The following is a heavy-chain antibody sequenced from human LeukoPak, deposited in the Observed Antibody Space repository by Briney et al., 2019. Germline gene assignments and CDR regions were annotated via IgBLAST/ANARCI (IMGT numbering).Heavy chain of an antibody. CDR2: IYYSGST. V-gene: IGHV4-59*01. Sequence: SETLSLTCTVSGGSISSYYWSWIRQPPGKGLEWIGYIYYSGSTHYNPSLKSRVTISVDTSKNQFSLKLRSVTAADTAVYYCARTTEGYVRGPGYSYYYYMDVWGKGTTVTISS. D-gene: IGHD3-16*01. CDR1: GGSISSYY. J-gene: IGHJ6*03. CDR3: ARTTEGYVRGPGYSYYYYMDV.